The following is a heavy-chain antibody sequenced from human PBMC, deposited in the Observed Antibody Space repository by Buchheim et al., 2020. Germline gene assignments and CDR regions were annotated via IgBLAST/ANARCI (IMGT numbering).Heavy chain of an antibody. V-gene: IGHV3-30-3*01. CDR3: ARRGGSSDFDY. CDR1: GFTFSIYA. D-gene: IGHD1-26*01. Sequence: QVQLVESGGGVVQPGRSLRLSCAASGFTFSIYAIHWVHQAPGKGLEWVAVISYDGSNKYYADSVKGRFTISRDNSKNTLYLQMNSLRAEDTAVYYCARRGGSSDFDYWGQGTL. CDR2: ISYDGSNK. J-gene: IGHJ4*02.